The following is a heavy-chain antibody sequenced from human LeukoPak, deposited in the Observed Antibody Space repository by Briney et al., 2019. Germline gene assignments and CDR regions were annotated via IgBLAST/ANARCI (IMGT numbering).Heavy chain of an antibody. D-gene: IGHD4-11*01. Sequence: GESLKISCNSSGYIYTSYWIGWVRQMPGKGLEWMGIIYPGDSDTRYSPSFQGQVTISADKSIGTAYLQWSSLKASDTAMYYCARQLTTLRGFDIWGQGTMVTASS. J-gene: IGHJ3*02. CDR2: IYPGDSDT. CDR3: ARQLTTLRGFDI. CDR1: GYIYTSYW. V-gene: IGHV5-51*01.